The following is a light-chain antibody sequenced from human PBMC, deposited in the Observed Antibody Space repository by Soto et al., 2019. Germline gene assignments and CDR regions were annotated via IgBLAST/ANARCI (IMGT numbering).Light chain of an antibody. Sequence: QSALTQPLSVSGSPGQSVTISCTGTSSHVGGYNSVSWYQHHPGEAPKVMIYDVSKRPSGVPDRFSGSKSGNTASLTISGLQAEDEADYYCCSNTGSYTYVFGTGTKLTVL. CDR3: CSNTGSYTYV. J-gene: IGLJ1*01. CDR1: SSHVGGYNS. V-gene: IGLV2-11*01. CDR2: DVS.